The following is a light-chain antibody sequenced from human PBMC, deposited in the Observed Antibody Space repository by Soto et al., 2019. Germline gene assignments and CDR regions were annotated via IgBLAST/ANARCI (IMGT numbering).Light chain of an antibody. V-gene: IGKV1-27*01. Sequence: DIQMTQSPSSLSASVGDRVTITYRASQGISNYLAWYQQKPGKVPKLLIYAASTLQSGVPSRFSGSGSGTDFTLTISSLQPEDVATYYCQKYNSGSDTFGPGTKVDIK. CDR1: QGISNY. J-gene: IGKJ3*01. CDR3: QKYNSGSDT. CDR2: AAS.